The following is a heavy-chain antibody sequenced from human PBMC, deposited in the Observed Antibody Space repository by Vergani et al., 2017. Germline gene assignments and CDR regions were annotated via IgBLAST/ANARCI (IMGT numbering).Heavy chain of an antibody. D-gene: IGHD4-11*01. CDR1: GGTFSSYA. V-gene: IGHV1-69*04. Sequence: QVQLVQSGAEVKKPGSSVQVSCKASGGTFSSYAISWVRQAPGQGLEWMGRIIPILGIANYAQKFQGRVTITADKSTSTAYMELSSLRSEDTAVYYCARDGGTTIGHDAFDIWGQGTMVTVSS. CDR2: IIPILGIA. J-gene: IGHJ3*02. CDR3: ARDGGTTIGHDAFDI.